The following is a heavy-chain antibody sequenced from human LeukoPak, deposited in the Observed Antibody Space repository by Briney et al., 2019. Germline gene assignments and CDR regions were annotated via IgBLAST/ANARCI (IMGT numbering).Heavy chain of an antibody. J-gene: IGHJ5*01. CDR3: ARGPPYGSRSDFLGS. V-gene: IGHV3-7*01. Sequence: GGSLRLSCAASGFVFAKYWMSWVRQAPGKGLEWVADIKQGGSVKLYVDSVKGRFTISRDDAKNSLSLQMDSLRAEDTAVYYCARGPPYGSRSDFLGSWGQGTQVTVSS. D-gene: IGHD3-10*01. CDR1: GFVFAKYW. CDR2: IKQGGSVK.